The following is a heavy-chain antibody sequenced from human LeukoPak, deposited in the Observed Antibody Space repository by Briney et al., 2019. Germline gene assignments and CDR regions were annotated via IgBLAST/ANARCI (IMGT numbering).Heavy chain of an antibody. D-gene: IGHD6-13*01. CDR3: ARDDEAAAFH. Sequence: GGSLSLSCAASGFNFSSYGMHWVRQAPGKGLEWVAVIWYDGSNKYYADSVKGRFTISRDNSKNTLYLQMNSLRAGDTAVYYCARDDEAAAFHWRQGTLVTVSS. V-gene: IGHV3-33*01. CDR1: GFNFSSYG. J-gene: IGHJ1*01. CDR2: IWYDGSNK.